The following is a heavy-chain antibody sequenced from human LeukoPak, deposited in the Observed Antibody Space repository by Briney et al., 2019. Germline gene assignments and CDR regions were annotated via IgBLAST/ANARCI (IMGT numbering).Heavy chain of an antibody. CDR1: GCTFSDGG. D-gene: IGHD3-16*01. CDR3: AINAGNLDPYLFRFGVPAT. Sequence: GGSLRLSCAVSGCTFSDGGMNWIRQAPGKGLEWVSYISGSGSTIYYADSVKGRFTISRDNAKNSLYLQMNSLRAEDTAAYYCAINAGNLDPYLFRFGVPATCGPGNLVTVSP. J-gene: IGHJ4*03. V-gene: IGHV3-11*04. CDR2: ISGSGSTI.